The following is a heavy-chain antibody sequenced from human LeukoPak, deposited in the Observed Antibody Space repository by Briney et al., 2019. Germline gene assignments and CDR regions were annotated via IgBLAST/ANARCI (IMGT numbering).Heavy chain of an antibody. CDR3: ARSTDLFYFDY. D-gene: IGHD3-3*01. CDR1: GFTFSNSW. CDR2: IKQDGSEK. J-gene: IGHJ4*02. V-gene: IGHV3-7*05. Sequence: PGGSLRLSCAASGFTFSNSWMSWVRQAPGKGLEWVANIKQDGSEKNYVDSVTGRFTISRDNAKSSLYLQMNSLRAEDTAVYHCARSTDLFYFDYWGQGTLVTVSS.